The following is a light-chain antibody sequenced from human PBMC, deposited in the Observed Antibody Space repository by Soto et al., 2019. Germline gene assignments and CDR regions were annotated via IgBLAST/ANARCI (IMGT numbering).Light chain of an antibody. V-gene: IGKV4-1*01. Sequence: DIVMTQSPDSLAVSLGERATINCKSSQSVLYTSKKKNSLAWYQQKPGQPPKLLIYWASTRESGVPDRFSGSGSETDFTLTISTLQAKDVAIYYCQQYYDNPWTFGQGTKVEIK. J-gene: IGKJ1*01. CDR2: WAS. CDR1: QSVLYTSKKKNS. CDR3: QQYYDNPWT.